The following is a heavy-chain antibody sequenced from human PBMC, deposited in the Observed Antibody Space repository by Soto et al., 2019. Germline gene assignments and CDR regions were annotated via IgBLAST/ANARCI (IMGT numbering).Heavy chain of an antibody. CDR1: GFTFSSYA. J-gene: IGHJ6*02. V-gene: IGHV3-23*01. CDR3: AKDGASGSYPPYYYFGTDV. CDR2: IRGSAGNA. D-gene: IGHD1-26*01. Sequence: GGSLRLSCAASGFTFSSYAMSWVRQAPGKGLEWVSTIRGSAGNAYYADTVWGRCSLSRDNSKDTLSLQMNSLRANDTAVYYCAKDGASGSYPPYYYFGTDVLGQGTTVTVSS.